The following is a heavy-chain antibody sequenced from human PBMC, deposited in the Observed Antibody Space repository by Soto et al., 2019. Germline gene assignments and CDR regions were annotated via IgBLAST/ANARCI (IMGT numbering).Heavy chain of an antibody. D-gene: IGHD1-1*01. J-gene: IGHJ4*02. V-gene: IGHV3-23*01. CDR1: GXTFSSNS. CDR2: LSASGVA. Sequence: GSLRLACAASGXTFSSNSMSWVRQAPGKGLEWVSSLSASGVAFYADSVKGRFSISRDNSEKTLYLQMNSLIAEDTAVYYCATGHINWNPRVVYWGQGTLVTVSS. CDR3: ATGHINWNPRVVY.